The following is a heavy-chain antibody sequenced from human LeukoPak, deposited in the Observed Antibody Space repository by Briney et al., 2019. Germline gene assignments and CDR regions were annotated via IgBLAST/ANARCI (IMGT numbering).Heavy chain of an antibody. CDR2: IYTSGST. CDR3: ARDLHGNHAPDYYYYGMDV. V-gene: IGHV4-4*07. CDR1: GGSISSYY. D-gene: IGHD1-14*01. J-gene: IGHJ6*02. Sequence: SETLSLTCTVSGGSISSYYWSWIRQPAGKGLEWIGRIYTSGSTNYNPSLESRVTMSVDTSKNQFSLKLSSVTAADTAVYYCARDLHGNHAPDYYYYGMDVWGQGTTVTVSS.